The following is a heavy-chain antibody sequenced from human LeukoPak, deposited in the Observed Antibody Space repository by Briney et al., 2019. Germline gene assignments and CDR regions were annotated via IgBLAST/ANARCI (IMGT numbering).Heavy chain of an antibody. Sequence: PSGTLSLTCAVSGGSISSSNWWNWVRQPPGKGLEWIGEIYHSGSTNYNPSLRSRVILSVDTSKNQFSLKLISVTAADTAVYYCARGQGATVPQVGKNWFDPWGQGTRVIVSS. CDR1: GGSISSSNW. CDR2: IYHSGST. J-gene: IGHJ5*02. CDR3: ARGQGATVPQVGKNWFDP. V-gene: IGHV4-4*02. D-gene: IGHD1-26*01.